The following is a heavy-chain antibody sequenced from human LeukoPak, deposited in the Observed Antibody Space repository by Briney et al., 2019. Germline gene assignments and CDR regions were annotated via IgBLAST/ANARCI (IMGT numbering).Heavy chain of an antibody. V-gene: IGHV3-43*02. CDR2: INGDSGRT. CDR1: GFMFDAYT. CDR3: AKDRGYEVVFDA. J-gene: IGHJ4*02. D-gene: IGHD5-12*01. Sequence: GGSLRLSCTASGFMFDAYTMRWVRQAPGKGLEWVSLINGDSGRTYYADSVKGRFTISRDNSKNSLYLQMNSLRTEDTALYYCAKDRGYEVVFDARGQGTLVTVSS.